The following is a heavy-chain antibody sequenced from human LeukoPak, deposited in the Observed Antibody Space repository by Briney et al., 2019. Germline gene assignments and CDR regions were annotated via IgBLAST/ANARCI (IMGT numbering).Heavy chain of an antibody. J-gene: IGHJ4*02. Sequence: PGGSLRLSCAASGFTFRNHGMHWVRQAPGKGLEWVAVIWYDGSNKYYADSVKGRLTISRDNSRNTLYLQMNSLTAEDTAVYYCVRDWSARYFDYWGQGILVTVSS. V-gene: IGHV3-33*01. CDR2: IWYDGSNK. CDR1: GFTFRNHG. D-gene: IGHD6-6*01. CDR3: VRDWSARYFDY.